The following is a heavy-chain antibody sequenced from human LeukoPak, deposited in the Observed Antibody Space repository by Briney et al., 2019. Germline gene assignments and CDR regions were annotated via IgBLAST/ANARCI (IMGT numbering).Heavy chain of an antibody. V-gene: IGHV4-39*07. J-gene: IGHJ4*02. CDR3: ARDPASGYSTKRYYFDY. Sequence: SETLSLTCTVSGVSISTTSYYWGWIRQSPGEGLEWIATTYYSGNTYYNLSLKSRVTISVDTSMNQFSLKLTSVTAADTAVYFCARDPASGYSTKRYYFDYWGQGTLVTVSS. CDR2: TYYSGNT. D-gene: IGHD6-13*01. CDR1: GVSISTTSYY.